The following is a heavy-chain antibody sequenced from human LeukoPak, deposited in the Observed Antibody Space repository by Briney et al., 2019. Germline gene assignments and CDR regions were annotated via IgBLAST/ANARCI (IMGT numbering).Heavy chain of an antibody. J-gene: IGHJ4*02. V-gene: IGHV4-30-4*01. CDR2: IYYSGST. Sequence: SQTLSLTCTVSGGSISSGDYYWSWIRQPPGKSLEWIGYIYYSGSTYYNPSLKSRVTISVDTSKNQFSLKLSSVTAADTAVYYCAREGGRDSSGLTHFDYWGQGTLVTVSS. CDR3: AREGGRDSSGLTHFDY. D-gene: IGHD6-19*01. CDR1: GGSISSGDYY.